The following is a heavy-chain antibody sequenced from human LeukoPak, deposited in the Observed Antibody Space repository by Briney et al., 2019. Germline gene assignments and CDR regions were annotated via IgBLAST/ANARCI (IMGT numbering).Heavy chain of an antibody. CDR2: ISSGSSPI. V-gene: IGHV3-48*03. CDR3: AREGGDV. J-gene: IGHJ6*02. D-gene: IGHD2-15*01. Sequence: GGSLRLSCAASGFALSSYEVNWVRQAPGKGLEWVSCISSGSSPIYYSDSVKGRFTISRDNAKNSVYLQMDSLGAEDTAVYYCAREGGDVWGQGTTVTVSS. CDR1: GFALSSYE.